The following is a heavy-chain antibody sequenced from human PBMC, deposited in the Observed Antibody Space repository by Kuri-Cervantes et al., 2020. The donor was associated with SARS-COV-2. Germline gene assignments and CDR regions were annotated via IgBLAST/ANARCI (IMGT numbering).Heavy chain of an antibody. CDR1: GYSISSGYY. CDR3: AGRSASFTELYYFDY. J-gene: IGHJ4*02. V-gene: IGHV4-38-2*01. D-gene: IGHD1-26*01. CDR2: IYHSGST. Sequence: GSLRLSCAVSGYSISSGYYWGWIRQPPGKGLEWIGSIYHSGSTYYNPSLKSRVTISVDTSKNQFSLKLSSVTAADTAVYYCAGRSASFTELYYFDYWGQGTLVTVSS.